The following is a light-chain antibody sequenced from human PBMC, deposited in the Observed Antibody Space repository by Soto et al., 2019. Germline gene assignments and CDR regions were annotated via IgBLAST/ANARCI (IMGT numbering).Light chain of an antibody. V-gene: IGKV3-20*01. CDR2: FAS. CDR3: QHYGTKPWT. Sequence: ETVLTQSPGTLSLSPGVVVPPSCRALPCVFSGCSAWYQQKPGQSPRLLIYFASSRATGLPERFSGSGSVTDFTLTSSRLEPEDFAVYYCQHYGTKPWTFGQGTKVGI. J-gene: IGKJ1*01. CDR1: PCVFSGC.